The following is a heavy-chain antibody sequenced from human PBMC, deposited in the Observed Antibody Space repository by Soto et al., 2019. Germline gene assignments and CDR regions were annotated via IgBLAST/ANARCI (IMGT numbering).Heavy chain of an antibody. CDR3: VGGADLEGRYNWFDP. D-gene: IGHD3-3*01. V-gene: IGHV1-46*01. CDR1: GDTFSSQY. J-gene: IGHJ5*02. Sequence: QVQLVQSGAEVKKPGASMKVSCKSFGDTFSSQYIHWVRQAPGQGLEGVGLINPSRATTTISQKFQGRVTLTSDTSTRTVYMELSSLRSDDTAIYFCVGGADLEGRYNWFDPWGQGTLVTVSS. CDR2: INPSRATT.